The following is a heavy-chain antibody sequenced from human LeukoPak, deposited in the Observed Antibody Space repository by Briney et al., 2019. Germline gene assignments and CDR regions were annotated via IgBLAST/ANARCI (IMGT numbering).Heavy chain of an antibody. D-gene: IGHD3-3*01. J-gene: IGHJ3*02. CDR3: ARNKAHVLRFLEWLRSDAFDI. CDR1: GYTFTSYD. Sequence: GASVKVSCKASGYTFTSYDINWVRQATGQGLEWMGWMNPNSGNTGYAQKFQGRVTMTRNTSISTAYMELSSLRSEDTAAYYCARNKAHVLRFLEWLRSDAFDIWGQGTMVTVSS. V-gene: IGHV1-8*01. CDR2: MNPNSGNT.